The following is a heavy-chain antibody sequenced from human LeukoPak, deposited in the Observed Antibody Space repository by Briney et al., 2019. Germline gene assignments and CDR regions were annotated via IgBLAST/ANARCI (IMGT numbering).Heavy chain of an antibody. V-gene: IGHV3-73*01. Sequence: PGGSLRLSCAASGFTFSGSAMHWVRQASGKGLEWVGRIRSKANSHATAFAASVKGRFTISRDDSKNTAYLQMNSLKTEDTAVYYCTSLITMVRGVIGLLNVNWGQGTLVTVSP. D-gene: IGHD3-10*01. CDR3: TSLITMVRGVIGLLNVN. CDR1: GFTFSGSA. J-gene: IGHJ4*02. CDR2: IRSKANSHAT.